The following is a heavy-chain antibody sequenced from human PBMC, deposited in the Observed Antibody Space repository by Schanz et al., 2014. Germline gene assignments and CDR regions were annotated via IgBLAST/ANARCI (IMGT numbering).Heavy chain of an antibody. D-gene: IGHD6-19*01. V-gene: IGHV3-66*01. CDR1: GFTVSANY. CDR2: IDYAGSA. CDR3: ASAPISVAGRLADY. Sequence: EVQVVESGGGLVQPGGSLRLSCAVSGFTVSANYMIWVRQPPGKGLEWVSLIDYAGSANYADSVKGRMTVSRDKSNNALFLQMNNLRAEDTAVYYCASAPISVAGRLADYWGQGILVAVSS. J-gene: IGHJ4*02.